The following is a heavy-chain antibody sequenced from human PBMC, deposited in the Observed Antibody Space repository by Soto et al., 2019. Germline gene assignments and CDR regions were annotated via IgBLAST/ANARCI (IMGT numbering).Heavy chain of an antibody. CDR1: GFTFRSYA. CDR3: AKNYFFVS. J-gene: IGHJ4*02. CDR2: IGVTGGT. Sequence: GGSLRLSCAASGFTFRSYAMSWALQAPGKGLEWVSSIGVTGGTYYADSVKGRFTISRDNSRNTLDLQMNSLRAEDTAVYYCAKNYFFVSWGKAPPVTLPS. V-gene: IGHV3-23*01.